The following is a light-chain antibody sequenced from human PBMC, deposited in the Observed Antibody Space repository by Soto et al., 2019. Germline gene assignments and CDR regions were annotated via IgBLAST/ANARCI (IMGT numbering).Light chain of an antibody. CDR3: QHLNTYPLT. CDR2: AAS. J-gene: IGKJ4*01. V-gene: IGKV1-9*01. CDR1: QGISSF. Sequence: DIQLTQSPSFLSASVGDRVTITCRASQGISSFLAWYQQKPGKAPNLLISAASTLRTGVPSRFSGSGSGTEFTLTFSSLQPEDFATYYCQHLNTYPLTFGGGTKVEI.